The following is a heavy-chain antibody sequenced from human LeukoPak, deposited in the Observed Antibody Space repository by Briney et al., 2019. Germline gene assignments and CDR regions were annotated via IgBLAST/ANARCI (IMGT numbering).Heavy chain of an antibody. Sequence: ASVKVSCKASGYTFSSYGIRWVRQAPGQGLEWMGWISANSGNTNYAQKLQGRVTMTTDTSTSTAYMDLRSLRSDGTAVYYCARDGGHNWNDRNDFWGQGTLVTVSS. CDR3: ARDGGHNWNDRNDF. CDR1: GYTFSSYG. J-gene: IGHJ4*02. D-gene: IGHD1-1*01. V-gene: IGHV1-18*01. CDR2: ISANSGNT.